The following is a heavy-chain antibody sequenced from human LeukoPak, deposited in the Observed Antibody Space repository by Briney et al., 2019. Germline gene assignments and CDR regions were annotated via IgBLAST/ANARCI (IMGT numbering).Heavy chain of an antibody. D-gene: IGHD4-17*01. J-gene: IGHJ4*02. Sequence: PGGSLRLSCAASGFTFSTYAMSWVRQAPGKGLEWVSAISGSGGSTYYADSVKGRFTISRDNSKNTLYLQMNSLRAEDTAVYYCAKDPDYGDYVYFIYWGQGTLVTVSS. CDR2: ISGSGGST. CDR1: GFTFSTYA. CDR3: AKDPDYGDYVYFIY. V-gene: IGHV3-23*01.